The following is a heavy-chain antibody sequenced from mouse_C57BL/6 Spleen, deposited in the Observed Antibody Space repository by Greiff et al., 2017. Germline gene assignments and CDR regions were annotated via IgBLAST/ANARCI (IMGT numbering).Heavy chain of an antibody. CDR2: INPNNGGT. Sequence: VQLQQSGPELVKPGASVKMSCKASGYTFTDYNMHWVKQSHGKSLEWIGYINPNNGGTSYNQKFKGKATLTVNKSSSTAYMELRSLTSEDSAVYYCARGISIYYYGSSYAMDYWGQGTSVTVSS. D-gene: IGHD1-1*01. J-gene: IGHJ4*01. V-gene: IGHV1-22*01. CDR3: ARGISIYYYGSSYAMDY. CDR1: GYTFTDYN.